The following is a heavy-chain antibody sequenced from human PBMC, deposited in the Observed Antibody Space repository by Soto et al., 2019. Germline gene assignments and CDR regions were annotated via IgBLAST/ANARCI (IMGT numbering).Heavy chain of an antibody. CDR1: GGSINSDESY. CDR2: VWHSGSA. V-gene: IGHV4-30-4*01. CDR3: AREIVVVPAATSFSYSNYVSWFDP. Sequence: PSETLSLTCTVSGGSINSDESYWSWIRQTPGGGLEWIGYVWHSGSAYYNPSLAGRVSLSVDASKKQFSLRLRSVTAADTAVYYCAREIVVVPAATSFSYSNYVSWFDPWGQGTLVTVSS. J-gene: IGHJ5*02. D-gene: IGHD2-2*01.